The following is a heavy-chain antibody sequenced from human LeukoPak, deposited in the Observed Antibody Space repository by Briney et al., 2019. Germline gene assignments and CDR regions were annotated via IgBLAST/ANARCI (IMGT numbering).Heavy chain of an antibody. CDR1: GFTFSNYA. CDR3: ARPYSYGSGSSYSHFDY. CDR2: IRGSGGTT. D-gene: IGHD3-10*01. Sequence: SGGSLRLSCAASGFTFSNYAVSWVRQAPGKGLEWVSGIRGSGGTTYYADSVKGRFTISRDNSKNTLFLQMNSLRGEDTAVYYCARPYSYGSGSSYSHFDYWGQGTLVTVSS. V-gene: IGHV3-23*01. J-gene: IGHJ4*02.